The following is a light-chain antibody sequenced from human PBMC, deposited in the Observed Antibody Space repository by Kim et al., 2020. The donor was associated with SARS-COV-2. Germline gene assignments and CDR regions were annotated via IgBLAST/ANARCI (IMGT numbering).Light chain of an antibody. CDR2: EVS. CDR1: SSDVGTYNL. Sequence: QSALTQPASVSGSPGQSITISCTGTSSDVGTYNLVSWYQQHPGKAPKLMIYEVSKRPSGVSNHFSGSKSGNTASLTISGLQAEDEADYYCCSYVGSSTWVFGGGTQLTVL. J-gene: IGLJ3*02. V-gene: IGLV2-23*02. CDR3: CSYVGSSTWV.